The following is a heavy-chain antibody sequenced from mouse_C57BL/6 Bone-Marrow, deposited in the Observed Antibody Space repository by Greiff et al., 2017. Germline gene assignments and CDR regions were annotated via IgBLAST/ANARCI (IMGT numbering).Heavy chain of an antibody. J-gene: IGHJ2*01. Sequence: QVQLQQPGAELVMPGASVKLSCKASGYTFTSYWMHWVKQRPGQGLEWIGEIDPSDSYTNYNQKFKGKSTLTVNKSSSTANMQLSSLTSEDSAVYYCARDGYGSNYAVFDYWGQGTTLTVSS. CDR1: GYTFTSYW. CDR2: IDPSDSYT. CDR3: ARDGYGSNYAVFDY. D-gene: IGHD1-1*01. V-gene: IGHV1-69*01.